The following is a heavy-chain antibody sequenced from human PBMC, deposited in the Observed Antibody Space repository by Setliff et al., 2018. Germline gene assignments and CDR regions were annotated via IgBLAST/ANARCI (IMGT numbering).Heavy chain of an antibody. CDR3: ARKGISALSGAFDM. CDR2: IYTSGST. CDR1: GGSISNYY. J-gene: IGHJ3*02. D-gene: IGHD1-26*01. Sequence: SETLSLTCTVSGGSISNYYWSWIRQPAGKGLEWIGRIYTSGSTNYNPSLKSRVTMSVDTSKNQFSLKLSFVTAADTAVYYCARKGISALSGAFDMWGQGTMGTVSS. V-gene: IGHV4-4*07.